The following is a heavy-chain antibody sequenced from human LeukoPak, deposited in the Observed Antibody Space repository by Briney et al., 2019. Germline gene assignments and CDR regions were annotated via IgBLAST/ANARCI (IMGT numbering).Heavy chain of an antibody. V-gene: IGHV3-48*03. D-gene: IGHD6-13*01. CDR2: ISNSGNTI. Sequence: GGSLRLSCAASGFNLSSYEMNWVRQAPGKGLEWVSYISNSGNTIYYADSVKGRFTISRDNSKNTLYLQMNSLRAEDTAVYYCARGGPAAGRFDYWGQGTLVTVSS. CDR3: ARGGPAAGRFDY. J-gene: IGHJ4*02. CDR1: GFNLSSYE.